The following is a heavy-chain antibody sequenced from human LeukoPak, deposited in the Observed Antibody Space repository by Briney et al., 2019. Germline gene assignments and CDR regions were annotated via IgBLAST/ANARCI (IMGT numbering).Heavy chain of an antibody. CDR1: GFTFSSYS. CDR3: ARYGNYYGMDV. J-gene: IGHJ6*02. Sequence: GGSLRLSCAASGFTFSSYSMNWVRQAPGKGLDWVSSISSSSSYIYYADSVKGRFTISRDNAKNSLYLQMNSLRAEDTAVYYCARYGNYYGMDVWGQGTTVTVSS. V-gene: IGHV3-21*01. CDR2: ISSSSSYI. D-gene: IGHD4-17*01.